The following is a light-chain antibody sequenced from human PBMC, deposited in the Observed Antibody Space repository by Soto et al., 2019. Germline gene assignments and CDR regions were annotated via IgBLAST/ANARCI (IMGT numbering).Light chain of an antibody. Sequence: QSALTQPASVSGSPGQSITISCTGTSSVVGGFNYVSWYQQHPGKAPKLMIYDVTNRPSGVSYRFSGSKSGNTASLTISGLQAEDEADYYCNSYTSSSTYVFGTGNKVTVL. V-gene: IGLV2-14*03. CDR1: SSVVGGFNY. CDR2: DVT. J-gene: IGLJ1*01. CDR3: NSYTSSSTYV.